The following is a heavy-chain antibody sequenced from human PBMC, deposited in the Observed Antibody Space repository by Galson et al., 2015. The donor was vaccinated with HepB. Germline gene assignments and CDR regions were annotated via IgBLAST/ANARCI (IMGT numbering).Heavy chain of an antibody. CDR2: ISGYNGNT. J-gene: IGHJ3*02. CDR1: GYTFTSYG. CDR3: ARSPYDFSVNDAFDI. V-gene: IGHV1-18*01. Sequence: SVKVSCKASGYTFTSYGISWVRQAPGQGLEWMGWISGYNGNTNYAQKLQGRLTMTTDTSTSTAYMELRSLRSDDTAVYYCARSPYDFSVNDAFDIWGQGTMVTVSS. D-gene: IGHD3-3*01.